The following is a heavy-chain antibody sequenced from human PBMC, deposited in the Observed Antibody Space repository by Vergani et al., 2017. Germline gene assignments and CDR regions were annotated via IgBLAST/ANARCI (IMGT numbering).Heavy chain of an antibody. CDR2: ISWNSGAV. V-gene: IGHV3-9*01. J-gene: IGHJ3*01. CDR1: GITFWKFG. CDR3: TKGSVYFHDSGCHFYYPYTVFYL. Sequence: EVDLVESGGGLAQPGGSLRLSCEASGITFWKFGMHWVRHGPGKGLEWVSGISWNSGAVDYADSVRGRLTIYRDNAKNALFLEMNSLRFEDTAVYFCTKGSVYFHDSGCHFYYPYTVFYLCGQGTVVTVSS. D-gene: IGHD5/OR15-5a*01.